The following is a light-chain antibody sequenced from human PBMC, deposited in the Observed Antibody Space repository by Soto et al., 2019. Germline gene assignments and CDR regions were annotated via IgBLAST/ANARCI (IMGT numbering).Light chain of an antibody. J-gene: IGLJ1*01. CDR2: EVS. CDR1: SSDIGAYNY. CDR3: SSYAGSNNYV. V-gene: IGLV2-8*01. Sequence: QSALTQPPSASGSPGQSVTISCTGTSSDIGAYNYVSWHQHHPGKAPKLMIYEVSKRPSGVPDRFSGSKSGNTASLTVSGLQAEDEADYYCSSYAGSNNYVFGSGTKVTVL.